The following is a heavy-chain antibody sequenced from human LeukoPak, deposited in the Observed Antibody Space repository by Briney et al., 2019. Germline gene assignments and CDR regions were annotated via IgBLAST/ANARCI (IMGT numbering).Heavy chain of an antibody. CDR1: GYTFTGYD. V-gene: IGHV1-8*01. D-gene: IGHD5-12*01. J-gene: IGHJ4*02. CDR2: MNPNSGNT. CDR3: ARGCSGYDGYFDY. Sequence: GASVKVSCKASGYTFTGYDINWVRQATGQGLEWMGWMNPNSGNTGYAQKFQGRVIMTRNTSISAAYMELSSLRSEDTAVYYCARGCSGYDGYFDYWGQGTLVTVSS.